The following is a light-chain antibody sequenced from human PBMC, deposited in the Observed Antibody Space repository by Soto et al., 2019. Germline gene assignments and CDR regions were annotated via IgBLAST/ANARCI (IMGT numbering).Light chain of an antibody. V-gene: IGKV3-20*01. J-gene: IGKJ4*01. CDR2: GAF. CDR3: QHYVTSRHT. Sequence: IVLTQSPDTLSLSPGERATLSCRTSQTIGSSLAWYQHKPGQAPRLLIYGAFSRATGIPDRFSGSGSATDSTLSISRVEPEDFTVYFCQHYVTSRHTFGGGTKVEIK. CDR1: QTIGSS.